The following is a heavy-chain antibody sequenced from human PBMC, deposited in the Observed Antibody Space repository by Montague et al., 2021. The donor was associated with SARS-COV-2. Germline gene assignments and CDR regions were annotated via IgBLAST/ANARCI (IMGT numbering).Heavy chain of an antibody. V-gene: IGHV4-34*08. CDR3: ARVPYRLLFVPRYYGMDV. D-gene: IGHD2-2*01. CDR1: GGTFSAHS. J-gene: IGHJ6*02. Sequence: SETLSLTCAVYGGTFSAHSWSWVRQSPGKGLEWIGEINHRGSTTYMSSLKSRVTMSVDTSKNQFSLKLSSATAADTAVYYCARVPYRLLFVPRYYGMDVWGQGTTVTVSS. CDR2: INHRGST.